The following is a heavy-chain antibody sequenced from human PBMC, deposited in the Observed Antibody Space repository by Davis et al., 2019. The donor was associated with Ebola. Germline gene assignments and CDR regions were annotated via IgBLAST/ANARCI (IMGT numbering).Heavy chain of an antibody. CDR2: VYHSGST. Sequence: SETLSLTCTVSGGSISSYYWSWIWQPPGEGLEWIGYVYHSGSTYYNPSLKSRVTMSVDRSKNQFSLKLSSVTAADTAVYYCARSIGSGRRDSFDIWGQGTMVTVSS. V-gene: IGHV4-59*04. CDR1: GGSISSYY. D-gene: IGHD2-15*01. J-gene: IGHJ3*02. CDR3: ARSIGSGRRDSFDI.